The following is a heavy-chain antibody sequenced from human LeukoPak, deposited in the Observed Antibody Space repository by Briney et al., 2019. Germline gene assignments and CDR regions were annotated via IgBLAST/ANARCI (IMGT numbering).Heavy chain of an antibody. Sequence: GGSLRLSCAASGFTFSSYAMHWVRQAPGKGLEWVAVISYDGSNKYYADSVKGRFTISRDNSKNTLYLQMNSLRAEDTAVYYCARVGITMIVGGFDPWGQRTLVAVSS. CDR3: ARVGITMIVGGFDP. CDR1: GFTFSSYA. D-gene: IGHD3-22*01. J-gene: IGHJ5*02. CDR2: ISYDGSNK. V-gene: IGHV3-30-3*01.